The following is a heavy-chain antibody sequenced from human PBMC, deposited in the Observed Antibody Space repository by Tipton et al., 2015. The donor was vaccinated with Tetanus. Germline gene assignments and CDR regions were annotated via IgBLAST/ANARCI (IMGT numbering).Heavy chain of an antibody. D-gene: IGHD7-27*01. J-gene: IGHJ4*02. CDR2: MNPNSGNR. Sequence: QVQLVQSGAEVKKPGAAVKVSCKASGYTFTYYDMNWVRQATGQGLEWMGWMNPNSGNRGYAQKFQGRVTMTYNASTSTAYMELSSLRSEDTAVDFCARDNWGLDFWGQGTPVTVSS. CDR3: ARDNWGLDF. CDR1: GYTFTYYD. V-gene: IGHV1-8*01.